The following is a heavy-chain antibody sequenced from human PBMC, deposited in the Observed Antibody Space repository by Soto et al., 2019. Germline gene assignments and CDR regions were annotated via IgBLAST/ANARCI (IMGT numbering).Heavy chain of an antibody. J-gene: IGHJ6*03. V-gene: IGHV3-7*01. CDR2: VKQDGSEK. CDR3: ARETERRGSSWRVYYYYYMDV. CDR1: GFSLSNYW. Sequence: EVYLVESGGNLVQPGGSLRLSCAASGFSLSNYWMTWVRQAPGKGLEWVANVKQDGSEKHYVDSVKGRFTIFRDNAKNSLHLQMNSLRAEDTAVYYCARETERRGSSWRVYYYYYMDVWGKGTAVTVSS. D-gene: IGHD6-13*01.